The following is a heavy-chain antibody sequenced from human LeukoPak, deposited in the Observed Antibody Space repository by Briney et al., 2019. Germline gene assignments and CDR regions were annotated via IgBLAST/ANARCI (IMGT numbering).Heavy chain of an antibody. J-gene: IGHJ4*02. Sequence: GRSLRLSCAASGFTFDDYAMHWVRQAPGKGLEWVAVISYDGSNKYYADSVKGRFTISRDNSKNTLYLQMNSLRAEDTAVYYCAKEGYYGSGSYFYFDFWGQGTLVTVSS. D-gene: IGHD3-10*01. CDR3: AKEGYYGSGSYFYFDF. V-gene: IGHV3-30*18. CDR2: ISYDGSNK. CDR1: GFTFDDYA.